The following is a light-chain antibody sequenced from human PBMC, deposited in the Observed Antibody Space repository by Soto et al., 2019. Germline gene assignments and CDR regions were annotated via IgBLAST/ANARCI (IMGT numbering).Light chain of an antibody. J-gene: IGLJ1*01. CDR2: DVS. Sequence: QSVLTQPASVSGSPGQSITISCTGTSSDVGGYNYVSWYQQHPGKAPKLMIYDVSNRPSGVSNRFSGSKSGNTASLTISELQAEDEADYYCSSYTISGTYVFGTGTKVTVL. V-gene: IGLV2-14*01. CDR1: SSDVGGYNY. CDR3: SSYTISGTYV.